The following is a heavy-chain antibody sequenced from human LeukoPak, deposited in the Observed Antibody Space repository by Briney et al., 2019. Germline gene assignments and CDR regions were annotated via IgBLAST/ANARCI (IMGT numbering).Heavy chain of an antibody. CDR2: INPNSGGT. CDR3: ARYRPRMNWFDP. Sequence: GASVKVSCKASGYTFTGYYMHWVRQAPGQGLEWMGWINPNSGGTNYAQKFQGRVTMTRDTSISTAYMELSRLRSDDTAVYHCARYRPRMNWFDPWGQGTLVTVSS. CDR1: GYTFTGYY. V-gene: IGHV1-2*02. D-gene: IGHD2-15*01. J-gene: IGHJ5*02.